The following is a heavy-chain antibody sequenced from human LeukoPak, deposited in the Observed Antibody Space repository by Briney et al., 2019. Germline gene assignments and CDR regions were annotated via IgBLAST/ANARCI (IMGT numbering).Heavy chain of an antibody. CDR3: AKDALYGDYEVDQNWFDP. CDR2: ISYDGSNK. J-gene: IGHJ5*02. Sequence: GGSLRLSCAASGFTFSSYGMHWVRQAPGKGLEWVAVISYDGSNKYYADSVKGRFTISRDNSKNTLYLQMNSLRAEDTAVYYCAKDALYGDYEVDQNWFDPWGQGTLVTVSS. V-gene: IGHV3-30*18. CDR1: GFTFSSYG. D-gene: IGHD4-17*01.